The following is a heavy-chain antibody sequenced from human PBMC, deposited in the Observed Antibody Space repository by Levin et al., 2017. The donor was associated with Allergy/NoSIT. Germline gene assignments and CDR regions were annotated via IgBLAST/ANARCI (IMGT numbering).Heavy chain of an antibody. Sequence: PSETLSLTCTVSGGSISSYYWSWIRQPPGKGLEWIGYIYYSGSTNYNPSLKSRVTISVDTSKNQFSLKLSSVTAADTAVYYCARGAGGPDAFDIWGQGTMVTVSS. CDR1: GGSISSYY. V-gene: IGHV4-59*08. CDR3: ARGAGGPDAFDI. D-gene: IGHD3-16*01. J-gene: IGHJ3*02. CDR2: IYYSGST.